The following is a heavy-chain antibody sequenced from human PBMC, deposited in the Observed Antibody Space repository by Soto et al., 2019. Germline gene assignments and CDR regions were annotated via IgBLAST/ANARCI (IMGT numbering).Heavy chain of an antibody. Sequence: PSETLSRTSADPGGCSISKHWSWIRQTAGRRLEWIGRFYTSGSANTYYNPALKSRVTMSVDTSKNQFSLEMTSVTAADTAVYYCVRESGGGGYCRGGSCHGIDVWRQGTTVTVSS. D-gene: IGHD2-15*01. CDR1: GGCSISKH. J-gene: IGHJ6*02. CDR2: FYTSGSANT. V-gene: IGHV4-4*07. CDR3: VRESGGGGYCRGGSCHGIDV.